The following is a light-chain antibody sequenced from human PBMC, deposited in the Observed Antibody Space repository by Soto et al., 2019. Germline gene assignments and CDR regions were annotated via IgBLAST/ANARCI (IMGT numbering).Light chain of an antibody. J-gene: IGKJ4*01. Sequence: DLVMTQSPLSLPVAPGEPASISCRSSQSLLHSNGNTYLDWYLQKPGQSPQVLIYLGSNRASGVPDRFSGSGSGTDFTLEISRVEAEDVGVYYCMQALQSPLTFGGGTKVEIK. V-gene: IGKV2-28*01. CDR1: QSLLHSNGNTY. CDR3: MQALQSPLT. CDR2: LGS.